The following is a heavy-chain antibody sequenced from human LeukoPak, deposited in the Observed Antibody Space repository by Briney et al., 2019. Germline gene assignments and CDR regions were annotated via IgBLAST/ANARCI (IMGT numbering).Heavy chain of an antibody. CDR3: VRAYHPGGWFDP. CDR1: GFTFSSYW. V-gene: IGHV3-7*04. CDR2: INEDGSEI. J-gene: IGHJ5*02. Sequence: GGSLRLSCAASGFTFSSYWMSWVRQAPGKGLEWVASINEDGSEIHYVDSVKGRFTISRDNAKDSLYLQMNSLTAEDRAMYYCVRAYHPGGWFDPWGQGTLVTVSS. D-gene: IGHD2-21*01.